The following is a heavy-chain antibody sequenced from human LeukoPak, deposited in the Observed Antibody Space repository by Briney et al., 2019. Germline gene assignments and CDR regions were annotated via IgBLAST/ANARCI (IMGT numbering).Heavy chain of an antibody. D-gene: IGHD6-19*01. CDR3: AREGHSSGRAGFLDY. V-gene: IGHV3-30*01. CDR1: GFSFSIFT. CDR2: ISSDGGIA. Sequence: GGSLRLSCAASGFSFSIFTMHWARQAPGQGQEWVAVISSDGGIASYVDSAKGRFTFSRDNSKNTLYLQMNSLRPEDTAVYFCAREGHSSGRAGFLDYWGQGTLVTVS. J-gene: IGHJ4*02.